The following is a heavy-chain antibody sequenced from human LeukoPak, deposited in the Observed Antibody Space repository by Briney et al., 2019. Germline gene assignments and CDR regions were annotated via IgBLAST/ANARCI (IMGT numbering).Heavy chain of an antibody. V-gene: IGHV4-34*01. CDR2: INHSGST. J-gene: IGHJ3*02. CDR1: GGSFSGYY. D-gene: IGHD3-9*01. Sequence: SETLSLTCAVYGGSFSGYYWSWIRQPPGKGLEWIGEINHSGSTNYNPSLKSRVTISVDTSKNQFSLKLSSVTAADTAVYYCARGPATYYDILTGYWKRSDAFDIWGLGTMVTVSS. CDR3: ARGPATYYDILTGYWKRSDAFDI.